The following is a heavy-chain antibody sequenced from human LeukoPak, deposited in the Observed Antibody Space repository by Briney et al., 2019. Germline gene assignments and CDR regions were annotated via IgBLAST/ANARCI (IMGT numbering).Heavy chain of an antibody. CDR3: ARDQLLRGFDS. D-gene: IGHD2-2*01. Sequence: SETLSLTCTVPGGSISSGGYYWSWIRQHPGKGLEWIGYIYYSGTTHYSPSLKRRLSISVDTSKDQFSLKLTSVTAADTAVYYCARDQLLRGFDSWGQGTLVTVSS. CDR2: IYYSGTT. J-gene: IGHJ4*02. CDR1: GGSISSGGYY. V-gene: IGHV4-31*03.